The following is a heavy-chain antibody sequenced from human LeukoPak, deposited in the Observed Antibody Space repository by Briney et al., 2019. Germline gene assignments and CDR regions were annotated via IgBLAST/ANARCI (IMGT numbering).Heavy chain of an antibody. CDR1: GGSFSGYY. J-gene: IGHJ4*02. Sequence: SETLSLTCAVYGGSFSGYYWSWIRQPPGKGLEWIGEINHSGSTNYNPSLKSRVTISVDTSKNQFSLKLSSVTAADTAVYYCARLGRLGGDYWGQGTLVTASS. CDR3: ARLGRLGGDY. D-gene: IGHD1-26*01. V-gene: IGHV4-34*01. CDR2: INHSGST.